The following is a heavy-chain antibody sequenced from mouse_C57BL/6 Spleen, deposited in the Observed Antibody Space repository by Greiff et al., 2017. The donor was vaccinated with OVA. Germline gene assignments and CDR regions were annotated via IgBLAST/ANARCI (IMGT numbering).Heavy chain of an antibody. CDR3: ARDDYDGYYFDY. Sequence: EVQLQQSVAELVRPGASVKLSCTASGFTIKNTYMHWVQQSPEQSLEWIGKIDPANGNTKYAPKFQGKATITADTSSNTAYLQLSSLTSEDTAIYYCARDDYDGYYFDYWGQGTTLTVSS. D-gene: IGHD2-4*01. CDR1: GFTIKNTY. V-gene: IGHV14-3*01. CDR2: IDPANGNT. J-gene: IGHJ2*01.